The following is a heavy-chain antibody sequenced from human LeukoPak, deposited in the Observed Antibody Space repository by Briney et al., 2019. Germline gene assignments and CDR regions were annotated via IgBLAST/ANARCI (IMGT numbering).Heavy chain of an antibody. CDR3: ARVPRIVVDTTTTY. J-gene: IGHJ4*02. D-gene: IGHD3-22*01. CDR1: GFTFSSYS. CDR2: ISYDGSNK. Sequence: GGSLRLSCAASGFTFSSYSMNWVRQAPGKGLEWVAVISYDGSNKYYADSVKGRFTISRDNSKNTLYLQMNSLRAEDTAVYYCARVPRIVVDTTTTYWGQGTLVTVSS. V-gene: IGHV3-30*03.